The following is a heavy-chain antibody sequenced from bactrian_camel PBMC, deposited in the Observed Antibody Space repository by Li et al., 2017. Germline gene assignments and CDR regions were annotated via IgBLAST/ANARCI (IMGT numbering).Heavy chain of an antibody. CDR1: GFTFSNYW. Sequence: HVQLVESGGGSVQPGGSLRLSCAASGFTFSNYWMYWIRQAPGKGLEWVSRIREDGGLTVYADSVKGRFTISKVDAEKTLYLQMNGLKSGDTAIYYCAALYTGISGCYSTSLAPATFNYWGQGTQVTVS. CDR2: IREDGGLT. V-gene: IGHV3S1*01. J-gene: IGHJ4*01. CDR3: AALYTGISGCYSTSLAPATFNY. D-gene: IGHD2*01.